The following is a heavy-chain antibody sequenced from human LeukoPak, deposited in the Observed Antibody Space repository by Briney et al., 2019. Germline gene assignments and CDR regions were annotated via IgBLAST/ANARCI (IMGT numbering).Heavy chain of an antibody. CDR1: GFTFSSYA. J-gene: IGHJ4*02. CDR2: ISYDGSNK. V-gene: IGHV3-30*04. CDR3: ARTEGIAAASRGFYY. D-gene: IGHD6-13*01. Sequence: GGSLRLSCAASGFTFSSYAMSWVRQAPGKGLEWVAVISYDGSNKYYADSVKGRFTISRDNSKNTLYLQMNSLRAEDTAVYYCARTEGIAAASRGFYYWGQGTLVTVSS.